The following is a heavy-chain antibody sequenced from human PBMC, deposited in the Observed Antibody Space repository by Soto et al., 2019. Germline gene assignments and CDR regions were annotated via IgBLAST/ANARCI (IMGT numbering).Heavy chain of an antibody. CDR2: ISGSGGST. V-gene: IGHV3-23*01. Sequence: GGSLRLSCAASGFTFSSYAMSWVRQAPGKGLEWVSAISGSGGSTYYADSVKGRFTISRDNSKNTLYLQMNSLRAEDTAVYYCAKGSGSYYILTTRNYYYYMDVWGKGTTVTVSS. J-gene: IGHJ6*03. CDR3: AKGSGSYYILTTRNYYYYMDV. CDR1: GFTFSSYA. D-gene: IGHD3-10*01.